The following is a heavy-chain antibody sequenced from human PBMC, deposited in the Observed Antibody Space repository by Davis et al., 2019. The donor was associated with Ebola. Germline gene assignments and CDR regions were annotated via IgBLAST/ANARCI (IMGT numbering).Heavy chain of an antibody. CDR3: ARWAGGYLRGLDS. CDR1: GFTFANYW. V-gene: IGHV3-7*01. Sequence: PGGSLRLSCVVSGFTFANYWMTWVRQAPGKGLEWVASLKEDESQKYYVDSVKGRFTISRDNAKSSAFLQMNSLGVDDTAVYYCARWAGGYLRGLDSWGPGTLVTVSS. D-gene: IGHD1-26*01. CDR2: LKEDESQK. J-gene: IGHJ4*02.